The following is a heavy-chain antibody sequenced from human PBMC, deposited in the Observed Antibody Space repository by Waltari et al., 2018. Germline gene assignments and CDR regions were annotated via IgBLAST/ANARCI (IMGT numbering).Heavy chain of an antibody. D-gene: IGHD1-1*01. V-gene: IGHV4-61*02. CDR2: IYTSGST. Sequence: QVQLQESGPGLVKPSQTLSLTCTVSGGSISSGSYYWSWIRQPAGKGLEWIGRIYTSGSTNYNPSLKSRVTISVDTSKNQFSLKLSSVTAADTAVYYCARDKGDDGVIDWFDPWGQGTLVTVSS. J-gene: IGHJ5*02. CDR3: ARDKGDDGVIDWFDP. CDR1: GGSISSGSYY.